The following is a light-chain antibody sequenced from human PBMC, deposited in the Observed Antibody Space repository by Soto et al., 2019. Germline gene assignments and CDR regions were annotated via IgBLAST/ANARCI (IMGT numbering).Light chain of an antibody. Sequence: DIQMTQSPSTLSASVGDRVTITCRASQIISKWLAWYQQKPGKAPKLLIYDASSLKSGVPSRFSGSGSGTEFTLTISSLQPDDSATYYCQQYKSYPWTFGQGTKVDI. CDR3: QQYKSYPWT. V-gene: IGKV1-5*01. CDR2: DAS. CDR1: QIISKW. J-gene: IGKJ1*01.